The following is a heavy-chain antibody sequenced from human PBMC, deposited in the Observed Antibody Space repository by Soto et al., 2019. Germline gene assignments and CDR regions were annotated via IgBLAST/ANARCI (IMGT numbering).Heavy chain of an antibody. J-gene: IGHJ4*02. CDR1: GGSINSRNW. CDR3: VRDGPTGSGRYWDYFDL. V-gene: IGHV4-4*02. D-gene: IGHD3-10*01. Sequence: QVQLRESGPRLVKPSGTLSLSCAVSGGSINSRNWWTWVRQPPGKSLEWIGEIDHSGSTKYNPSLKGRGTISKERSRNQFSPNLTSGAAAETAVYYRVRDGPTGSGRYWDYFDLWGQGTLVTVSS. CDR2: IDHSGST.